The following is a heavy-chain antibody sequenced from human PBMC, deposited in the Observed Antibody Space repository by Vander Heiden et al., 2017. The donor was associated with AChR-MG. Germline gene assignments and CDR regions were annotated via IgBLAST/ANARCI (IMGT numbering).Heavy chain of an antibody. J-gene: IGHJ3*02. Sequence: QLQLQESGPGLVKPSETLSLTCTVPGVSISSSRHYWGWIRQPPGKGLEWIGTIYYSGSTYYNPSLKSRVTISVDTSKNQFSLKLSSVTAADTAVYYCARHSSGYYYDTFDIWGQGTMVTVSS. CDR3: ARHSSGYYYDTFDI. D-gene: IGHD3-22*01. CDR2: IYYSGST. CDR1: GVSISSSRHY. V-gene: IGHV4-39*01.